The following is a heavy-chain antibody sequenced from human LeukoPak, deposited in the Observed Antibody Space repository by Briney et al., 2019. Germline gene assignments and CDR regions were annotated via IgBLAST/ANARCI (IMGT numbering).Heavy chain of an antibody. CDR1: GGTFSSYA. CDR2: IIPIFGTA. D-gene: IGHD3-3*01. Sequence: SVKVYCKASGGTFSSYAISWVRQAPGQGLEGMGGIIPIFGTANYAQKFQGRVTITADESTSTAYMELSSLRSEDTAVYYCARVVKFWSGMELDLTRNWFDHWGQGTLVTVSS. CDR3: ARVVKFWSGMELDLTRNWFDH. J-gene: IGHJ5*02. V-gene: IGHV1-69*13.